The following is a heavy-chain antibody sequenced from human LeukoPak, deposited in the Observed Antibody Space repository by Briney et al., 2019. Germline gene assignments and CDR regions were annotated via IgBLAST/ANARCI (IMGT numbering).Heavy chain of an antibody. D-gene: IGHD6-13*01. CDR2: FSRSGPYI. Sequence: GGSLRLSCAASGFTFSSYTMNWVRQAPGKGLEWVSSFSRSGPYIYYADSVKGRFTISRDNAKNSLYLQMNSLRAEDTAVYYCASNGYSSNWYDYWGQGTLVTVSS. CDR3: ASNGYSSNWYDY. V-gene: IGHV3-21*01. J-gene: IGHJ5*01. CDR1: GFTFSSYT.